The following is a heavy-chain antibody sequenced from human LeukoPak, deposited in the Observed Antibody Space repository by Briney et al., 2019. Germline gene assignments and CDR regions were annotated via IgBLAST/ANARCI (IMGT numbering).Heavy chain of an antibody. CDR3: AKDRATSFISATSGDAFDI. CDR2: LSGSGGST. V-gene: IGHV3-23*01. CDR1: GFTFSSYA. Sequence: GGPLRLSCAASGFTFSSYAVSWVRQAPGKGPEGVSDLSGSGGSTYYADSVKGRFTISRDNSKNTLYLQMNSLRGEDTAVYYCAKDRATSFISATSGDAFDIWGQGTMVIVSS. D-gene: IGHD1-1*01. J-gene: IGHJ3*02.